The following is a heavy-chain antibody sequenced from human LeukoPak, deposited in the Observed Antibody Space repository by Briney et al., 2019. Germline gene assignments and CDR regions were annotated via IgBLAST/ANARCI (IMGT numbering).Heavy chain of an antibody. Sequence: SQTLSLTCTVSGGSISSGGYYWSWIRQPPGKGLEWIGYIYHSGSTYYNPSLKSRVTISVGTSLNQFSLKLNSVTAADTAVYYCARYCSGGDCYSKALDYWGQGILVTVSS. CDR2: IYHSGST. CDR1: GGSISSGGYY. CDR3: ARYCSGGDCYSKALDY. V-gene: IGHV4-30-2*02. J-gene: IGHJ4*02. D-gene: IGHD2-15*01.